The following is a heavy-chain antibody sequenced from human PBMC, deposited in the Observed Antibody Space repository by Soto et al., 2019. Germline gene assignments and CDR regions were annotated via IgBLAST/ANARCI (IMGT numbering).Heavy chain of an antibody. CDR1: GFNLGNYA. CDR2: INWTSDKV. V-gene: IGHV3-9*01. CDR3: AKDKGGTPYYFDS. Sequence: EVQLVESGGGLVQPGRSLRLSCEVSGFNLGNYAMHWVRQAPGKGLEWVAGINWTSDKVGYAGSVKGRFTISRDNAKNYVYLHMNGLTTEDTARYYCAKDKGGTPYYFDSWGQGILVTVSS. J-gene: IGHJ4*02. D-gene: IGHD6-25*01.